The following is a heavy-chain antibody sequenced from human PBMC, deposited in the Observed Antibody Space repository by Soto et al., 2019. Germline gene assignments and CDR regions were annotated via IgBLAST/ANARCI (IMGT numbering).Heavy chain of an antibody. J-gene: IGHJ6*02. V-gene: IGHV3-15*01. CDR2: IKSKTDGGTT. Sequence: EVQLVESGGGLVKPGGSLRLSCAASGFTFSNAWMSWVRQAPGKGLEWVGRIKSKTDGGTTDYAAPVKGRFTISRDDSKNTLYLQMNSLKSEDTAVYYCTTDEGAAGGPLWRAVGLNYYYYGMDVWGQGTTVTVSS. CDR1: GFTFSNAW. D-gene: IGHD2-8*02. CDR3: TTDEGAAGGPLWRAVGLNYYYYGMDV.